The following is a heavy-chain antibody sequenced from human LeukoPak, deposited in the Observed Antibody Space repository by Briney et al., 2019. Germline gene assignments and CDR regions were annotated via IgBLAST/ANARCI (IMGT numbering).Heavy chain of an antibody. Sequence: GASVKVSCKASGYTLTSYGLSWVRQAPGQGLEWMGWISPHNGDTHSAQKYQGRVTVTIDTTTSTVYMELRSLRSDDTAVYYRARAFGTYSLRNDYWGQGTLVTVSS. CDR2: ISPHNGDT. J-gene: IGHJ4*02. V-gene: IGHV1-18*01. CDR3: ARAFGTYSLRNDY. CDR1: GYTLTSYG. D-gene: IGHD1-26*01.